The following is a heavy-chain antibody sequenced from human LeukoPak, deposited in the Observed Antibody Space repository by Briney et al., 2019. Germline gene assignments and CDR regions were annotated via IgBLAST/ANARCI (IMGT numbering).Heavy chain of an antibody. Sequence: GGSLRLSCAASGFTFDDYAMHWVRQAPGKGLEWVSLISWDGGSTYYADSVKGRFTISRDNSKNSLYLQMNSLRAEDTALYYCASSGPGSSWPFDYWGQGTLVTVSS. V-gene: IGHV3-43D*03. D-gene: IGHD6-13*01. CDR2: ISWDGGST. CDR1: GFTFDDYA. J-gene: IGHJ4*02. CDR3: ASSGPGSSWPFDY.